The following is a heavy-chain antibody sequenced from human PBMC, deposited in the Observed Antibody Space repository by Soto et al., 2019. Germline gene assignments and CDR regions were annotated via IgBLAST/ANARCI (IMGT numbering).Heavy chain of an antibody. J-gene: IGHJ4*02. CDR1: GFTFSSYA. V-gene: IGHV3-23*01. CDR3: AKELIMGCGGDCYSYDY. CDR2: ISGSGGST. Sequence: GGSLRLSCAASGFTFSSYAMSWVRQAPGKGLEWVSAISGSGGSTYYADSVKGRFTISRDNSKNTLYLQMNSLRAEDTAVYYCAKELIMGCGGDCYSYDYWGQGTLVTVSS. D-gene: IGHD2-21*01.